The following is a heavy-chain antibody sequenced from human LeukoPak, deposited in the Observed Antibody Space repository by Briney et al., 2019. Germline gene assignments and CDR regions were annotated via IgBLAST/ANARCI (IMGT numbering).Heavy chain of an antibody. CDR1: GYTFTSYY. CDR2: INPSGGST. Sequence: GASVKVSCKASGYTFTSYYMHWVRQATGQGLEWMGIINPSGGSTSYAQKFQGRVTMTRDTSTSTGYMELSSLRSEDTAVYYCAKGQYSSSWSRWVSNYYYYYMDVWGKGTTVTVSS. J-gene: IGHJ6*03. V-gene: IGHV1-46*01. D-gene: IGHD6-13*01. CDR3: AKGQYSSSWSRWVSNYYYYYMDV.